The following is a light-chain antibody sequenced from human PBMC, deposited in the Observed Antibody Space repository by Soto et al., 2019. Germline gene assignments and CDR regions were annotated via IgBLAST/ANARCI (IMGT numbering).Light chain of an antibody. V-gene: IGLV2-8*01. J-gene: IGLJ1*01. Sequence: QSALTQPPSASGSPGQSVTISCTGTSSDIGGYNYVSWYQQHPGQAPKLMIYXVXQXXSGVPXRFSGSKSGXXAXLTVSGLQADDEADYYCSSYADSNNYVFGTGTKLTVL. CDR3: SSYADSNNYV. CDR2: XVX. CDR1: SSDIGGYNY.